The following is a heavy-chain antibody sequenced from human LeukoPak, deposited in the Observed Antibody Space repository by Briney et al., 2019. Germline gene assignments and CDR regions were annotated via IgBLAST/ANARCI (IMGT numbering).Heavy chain of an antibody. J-gene: IGHJ6*03. Sequence: SETLSLTCTVSGGSISTANYYWGWVRQPPGKGLEWIGNIFYSGSTYYSPPLKSRLTISLDTSRNQFSLKLSSVTAADTAVYYCARQEGGYSYGLYYYYMDVWGKGTTVTISS. CDR1: GGSISTANYY. D-gene: IGHD5-18*01. CDR2: IFYSGST. V-gene: IGHV4-39*01. CDR3: ARQEGGYSYGLYYYYMDV.